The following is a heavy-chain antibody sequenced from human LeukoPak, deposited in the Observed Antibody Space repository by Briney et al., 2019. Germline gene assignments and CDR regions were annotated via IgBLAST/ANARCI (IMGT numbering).Heavy chain of an antibody. CDR1: GDSISSYY. CDR2: IYSSGST. D-gene: IGHD2-2*01. J-gene: IGHJ4*02. CDR3: ARQASCSGTNCYPFDY. Sequence: SETLSLTCTVSGDSISSYYWNWIRQPAGKGLEWIGRIYSSGSTKYNPSLKSRVTMSVDTSKKQFSLRLSSVTAADTAVYYCARQASCSGTNCYPFDYWGQGTLVTVSS. V-gene: IGHV4-4*07.